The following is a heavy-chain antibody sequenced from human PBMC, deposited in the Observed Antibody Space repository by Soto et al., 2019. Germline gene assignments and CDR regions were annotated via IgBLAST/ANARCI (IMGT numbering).Heavy chain of an antibody. CDR2: IYSGGST. J-gene: IGHJ3*01. D-gene: IGHD3-22*01. CDR1: GFTFSSNV. Sequence: EVQLVESGGGLIQPRGSLRLSCAASGFTFSSNVMNWVRQAPGKGLEWVSLIYSGGSTYYADSVKGRFTISRDNSKNTLYLQMSSLRAEDTAVYYCATRPLLPGAPWGQGTMVTVSS. V-gene: IGHV3-53*01. CDR3: ATRPLLPGAP.